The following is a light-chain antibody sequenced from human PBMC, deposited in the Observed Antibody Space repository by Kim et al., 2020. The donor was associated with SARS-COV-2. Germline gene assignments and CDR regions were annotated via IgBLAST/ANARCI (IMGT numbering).Light chain of an antibody. Sequence: WSPGERATRHCRASQSVDSYLAWYQQKPGQAPRLIIYDASNRATGIPARFSGSGSGTDFSLTVSSLEPEDFAIYYCQQPHEWPITFGQGTRLEIK. CDR3: QQPHEWPIT. J-gene: IGKJ5*01. V-gene: IGKV3-11*01. CDR2: DAS. CDR1: QSVDSY.